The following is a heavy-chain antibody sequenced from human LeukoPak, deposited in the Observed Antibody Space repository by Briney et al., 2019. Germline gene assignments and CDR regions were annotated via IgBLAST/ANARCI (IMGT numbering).Heavy chain of an antibody. CDR1: GYTFTSYY. Sequence: ASVKVSCKASGYTFTSYYMHWVRQAPGQGLEWMGIINPSGGSTSYAQKFQGRVTMTGDTSTSTVYMELSSLRSEDTAVYYCATYGDYFDSTVYYYYGMDVWGQGTTVTVSS. CDR2: INPSGGST. CDR3: ATYGDYFDSTVYYYYGMDV. V-gene: IGHV1-46*01. J-gene: IGHJ6*02. D-gene: IGHD4-17*01.